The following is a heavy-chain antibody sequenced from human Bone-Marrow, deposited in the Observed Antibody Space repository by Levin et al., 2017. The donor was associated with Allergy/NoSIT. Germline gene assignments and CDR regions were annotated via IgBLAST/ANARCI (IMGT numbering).Heavy chain of an antibody. J-gene: IGHJ4*02. V-gene: IGHV4-34*01. CDR2: INHSGST. D-gene: IGHD2-15*01. Sequence: SETLSLTCAVYGGSFSGYYWSWIRQPPGKGLEWIGEINHSGSTNYNPSLKSRVTISVDTSKNQFSLKLSSVTAADTAVYYCARVRGWGSSYYCSGGSCYSRFLGRGYGYGDYWGQGTLVTVSS. CDR3: ARVRGWGSSYYCSGGSCYSRFLGRGYGYGDY. CDR1: GGSFSGYY.